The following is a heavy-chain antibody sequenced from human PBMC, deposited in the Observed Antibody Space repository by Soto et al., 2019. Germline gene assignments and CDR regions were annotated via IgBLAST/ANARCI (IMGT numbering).Heavy chain of an antibody. CDR2: IYYKGNT. CDR3: AKCGYSFTYLPFDS. D-gene: IGHD5-18*01. V-gene: IGHV4-39*01. J-gene: IGHJ4*02. CDR1: GGSITSSSYY. Sequence: QVQLQESGPGLVKPSETLSLTCTISGGSITSSSYYWGWIRQPPGKGLEWIGNIYYKGNTYYNPSLKSRVTLSVSTSKNQSALNLSSVTAADTAVYYCAKCGYSFTYLPFDSWGQGTLVAVSS.